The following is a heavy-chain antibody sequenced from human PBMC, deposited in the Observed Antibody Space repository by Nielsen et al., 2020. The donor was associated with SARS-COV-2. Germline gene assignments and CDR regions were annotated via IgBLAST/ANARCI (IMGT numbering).Heavy chain of an antibody. J-gene: IGHJ6*04. V-gene: IGHV2-26*01. CDR1: GFSLRHASMD. CDR3: ARSYSNTGEYYYPLMDV. D-gene: IGHD6-13*01. CDR2: IFSNDEK. Sequence: SGPPLVNPTDTLTLPCTVSGFSLRHASMDVSWMRQHPGKALEWLAHIFSNDEKSYSTSLKSRLTISKDTSKSQVVLTMTNMDPVDTATYYCARSYSNTGEYYYPLMDVWGKGTTVTVSS.